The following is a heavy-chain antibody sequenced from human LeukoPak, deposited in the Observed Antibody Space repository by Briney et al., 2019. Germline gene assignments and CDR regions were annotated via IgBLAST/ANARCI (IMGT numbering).Heavy chain of an antibody. CDR1: GGTFSSYA. D-gene: IGHD3-22*01. J-gene: IGHJ5*02. CDR3: ARDWYYYDSSGPRGGWFDP. CDR2: IIPIFGTA. Sequence: SVKVSYKASGGTFSSYAISWVRQAPGQGLEWMGRIIPIFGTANYAQKFQGRVTITTGESTSTAYMELSSLRSEDTAVYYCARDWYYYDSSGPRGGWFDPWGQGTLVTVSS. V-gene: IGHV1-69*05.